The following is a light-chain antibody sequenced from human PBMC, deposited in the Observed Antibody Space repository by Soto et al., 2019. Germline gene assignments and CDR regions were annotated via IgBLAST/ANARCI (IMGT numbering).Light chain of an antibody. CDR1: SSDVGGYNY. CDR2: EVS. J-gene: IGLJ1*01. CDR3: SSYAVTTICV. V-gene: IGLV2-8*01. Sequence: QSVLTQPRSASGSPGQSVTISCTGTSSDVGGYNYVSWYQQHPGKAPKVIIYEVSKRPSGVPDRFSGSKSGSTASLTVSGHQAEDEADYYCSSYAVTTICVFGTGTKVTVL.